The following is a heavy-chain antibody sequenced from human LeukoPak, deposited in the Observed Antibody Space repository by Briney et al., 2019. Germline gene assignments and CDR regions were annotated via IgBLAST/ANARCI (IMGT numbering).Heavy chain of an antibody. D-gene: IGHD5-18*01. CDR3: RSCGYEVDY. CDR1: GFTFSSYS. CDR2: INHSGST. Sequence: PGGSLRLSCAASGFTFSSYSMNWVRQPPGKGLEWIGEINHSGSTNYNPSLKSRVTISVDTSKNQFSLKLSSVTAADTAVYYCRSCGYEVDYWGQGTLVTVSS. V-gene: IGHV4-34*08. J-gene: IGHJ4*02.